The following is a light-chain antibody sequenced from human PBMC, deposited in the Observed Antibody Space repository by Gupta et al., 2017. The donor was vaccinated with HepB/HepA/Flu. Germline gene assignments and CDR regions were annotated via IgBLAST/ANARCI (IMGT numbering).Light chain of an antibody. CDR3: AVWDDSLNGFYV. CDR2: SNN. V-gene: IGLV1-44*01. J-gene: IGLJ1*01. Sequence: QSVLTPPPSASGTPGQRISISCSGTSSNIGRNSVNWYQQLPGTAPKLLIYSNNKRPSRVPDRFSGSKSGTSASLAISGLQSEDEADYYCAVWDDSLNGFYVFGSGTKVSVL. CDR1: SSNIGRNS.